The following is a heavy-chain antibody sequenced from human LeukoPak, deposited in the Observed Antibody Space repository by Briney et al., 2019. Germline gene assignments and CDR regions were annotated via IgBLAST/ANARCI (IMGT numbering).Heavy chain of an antibody. CDR3: AKAGYSYGYYYYMDV. D-gene: IGHD5-18*01. CDR2: INPNSGGT. Sequence: ASVKVSCKASGYTFTDYYMHWVRQAPGQGLEWMGWINPNSGGTNYAQKFQGRVTMTRDTSISTAYMELSRLRSDDTAVYYCAKAGYSYGYYYYMDVWGKGTTVTISS. V-gene: IGHV1-2*02. CDR1: GYTFTDYY. J-gene: IGHJ6*03.